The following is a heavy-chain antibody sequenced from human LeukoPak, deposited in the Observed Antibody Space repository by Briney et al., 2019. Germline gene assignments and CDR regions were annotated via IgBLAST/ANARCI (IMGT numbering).Heavy chain of an antibody. CDR3: ASGETWLMGATEFDY. CDR2: IWYDGSNK. CDR1: GWTFSSYG. J-gene: IGHJ4*02. Sequence: PGRSLRLSCAASGWTFSSYGMHRVRQAPGKGLEWVAVIWYDGSNKYYADSVKGRFTISRDNSKNTLYLQMNSLRAEDTAVYYCASGETWLMGATEFDYWGQGTLVTVSS. V-gene: IGHV3-33*01. D-gene: IGHD1-26*01.